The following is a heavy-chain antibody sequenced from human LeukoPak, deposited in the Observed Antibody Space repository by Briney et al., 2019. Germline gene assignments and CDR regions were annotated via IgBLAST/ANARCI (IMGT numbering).Heavy chain of an antibody. J-gene: IGHJ4*02. CDR2: ITPIFGTA. V-gene: IGHV1-69*05. CDR1: GGTFISYA. D-gene: IGHD4-17*01. Sequence: GASVKVSCKASGGTFISYAISWVRQARGQGREWMGRITPIFGTAHYAQKFQGGVTLTTDESTSTAYMELSSLRSEDTAVYYCARGDDYGDYGTDNWGQGTLVTVSS. CDR3: ARGDDYGDYGTDN.